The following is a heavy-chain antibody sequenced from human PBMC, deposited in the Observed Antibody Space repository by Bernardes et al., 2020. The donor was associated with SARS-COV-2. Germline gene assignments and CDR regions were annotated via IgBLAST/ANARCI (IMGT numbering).Heavy chain of an antibody. CDR3: AKVQAILWIRPYNSGMDL. J-gene: IGHJ6*02. D-gene: IGHD5-18*01. CDR2: ISYEGSKK. V-gene: IGHV3-30*18. CDR1: GFTFNNLG. Sequence: GGSLRLSCAASGFTFNNLGMHWVRQAPGRGLEWVAVISYEGSKKYYADALEGRFTISKDSSKNTVYLQMNNLRTEDTAIYYCAKVQAILWIRPYNSGMDLWGQGTTVTVSS.